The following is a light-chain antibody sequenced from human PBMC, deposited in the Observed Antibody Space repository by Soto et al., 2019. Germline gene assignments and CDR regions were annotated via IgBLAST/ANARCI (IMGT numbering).Light chain of an antibody. CDR3: SSYTTISTLL. V-gene: IGLV2-14*01. CDR2: EVS. CDR1: SSDVGGYSY. Sequence: QSVLTQPASLSGSPGQSITISCTGTSSDVGGYSYVSWYQQHPGRAPKLMIYEVSNRPSGVSDRFSGSRSGNTASLTISGLQAEDEDFYYCSSYTTISTLLFGGGTKLTVL. J-gene: IGLJ2*01.